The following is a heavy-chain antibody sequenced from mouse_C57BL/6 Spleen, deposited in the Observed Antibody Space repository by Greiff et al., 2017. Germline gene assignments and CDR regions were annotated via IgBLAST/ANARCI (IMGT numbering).Heavy chain of an antibody. J-gene: IGHJ3*01. CDR2: ISSGSSTI. D-gene: IGHD4-1*01. CDR3: ARGELGRGTWFAY. CDR1: GFTFSDYG. Sequence: EVQVVESGGGLVKPGGSLKLSCAASGFTFSDYGMHWVRQAPEKGLEWVAYISSGSSTIYYADTVKGRFTISRDNAKNTLFLQMTSLRSEDTAMYYCARGELGRGTWFAYWGQGTLVTVSA. V-gene: IGHV5-17*01.